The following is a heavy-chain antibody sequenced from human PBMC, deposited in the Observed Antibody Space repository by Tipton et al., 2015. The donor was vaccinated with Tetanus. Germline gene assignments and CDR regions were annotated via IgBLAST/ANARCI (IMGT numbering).Heavy chain of an antibody. V-gene: IGHV1-69*13. J-gene: IGHJ5*02. Sequence: QLVQSGAEVKKPGASVKVSCKASGYTFTSYYMHWVRQAPGQGLEWMGGIIPIFGTANYAQKFQGRVTITADESTSTAYMELSSLRSEDTAVYYCASCNRNYVWWFDPWGQGTLVTVSS. CDR1: GYTFTSYY. CDR3: ASCNRNYVWWFDP. CDR2: IIPIFGTA. D-gene: IGHD4-11*01.